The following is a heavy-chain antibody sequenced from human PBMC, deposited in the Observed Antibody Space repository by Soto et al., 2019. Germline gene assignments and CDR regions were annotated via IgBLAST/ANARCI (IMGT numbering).Heavy chain of an antibody. CDR2: ISAYNGNI. D-gene: IGHD3-9*01. V-gene: IGHV1-18*01. CDR1: GYDFTNYG. Sequence: QVRLVQSGAEVKKPGASVKVSCKTYGYDFTNYGINWVRQAPGQGLEWMGWISAYNGNIVYAQNFRGRATMTTDTSTGSAYMELRSLRSDDTAVYYCARGHDMLTGWKCTFWGQGTLVTVSP. CDR3: ARGHDMLTGWKCTF. J-gene: IGHJ4*02.